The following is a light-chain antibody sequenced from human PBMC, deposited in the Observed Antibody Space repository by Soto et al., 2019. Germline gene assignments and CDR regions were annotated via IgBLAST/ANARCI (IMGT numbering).Light chain of an antibody. CDR1: SSNIGSNY. CDR2: RDN. V-gene: IGLV1-47*01. Sequence: QSVLTQPPSASGTPGQRVTISCSGSSSNIGSNYVYWYQQLPGTAPKLLIYRDNHRPSGVPDRFSGSKSGTSASLAISGLRAEDEADYHCAAWDDSLSGPVFGGGTKLTVL. J-gene: IGLJ2*01. CDR3: AAWDDSLSGPV.